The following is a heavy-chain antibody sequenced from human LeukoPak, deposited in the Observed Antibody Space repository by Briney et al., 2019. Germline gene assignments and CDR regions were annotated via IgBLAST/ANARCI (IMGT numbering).Heavy chain of an antibody. V-gene: IGHV3-48*03. J-gene: IGHJ4*02. CDR2: ISSSGSTI. D-gene: IGHD2-15*01. CDR1: GFTFSSYE. CDR3: ASQPYCSGGSCYSFDY. Sequence: GGSLRLSCAASGFTFSSYEMNWVRQAPGKGLEWVSYISSSGSTIYYADSVKGRFTISRDNAKNSLYLQMNSLRAEDTAVYYCASQPYCSGGSCYSFDYWGQGTLVTVSS.